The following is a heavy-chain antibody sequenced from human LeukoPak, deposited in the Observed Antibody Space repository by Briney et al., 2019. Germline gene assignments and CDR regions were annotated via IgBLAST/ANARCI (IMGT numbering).Heavy chain of an antibody. J-gene: IGHJ6*02. Sequence: SETLSLTCTVSGDSISSSSYYWGWIRQPPGKGLEWIGYIYYSGSTNYNPSLKSRVTISVDTSKNQFSLKLSSVTAADTAVYYCARAEPYYGMDVWGQGTTVTVSS. CDR2: IYYSGST. V-gene: IGHV4-61*05. CDR3: ARAEPYYGMDV. CDR1: GDSISSSSYY.